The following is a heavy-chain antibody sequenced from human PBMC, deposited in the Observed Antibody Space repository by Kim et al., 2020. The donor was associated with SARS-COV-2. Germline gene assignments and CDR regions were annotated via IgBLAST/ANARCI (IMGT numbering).Heavy chain of an antibody. CDR2: IYYSGST. V-gene: IGHV4-31*03. CDR3: ARGGITIFGVVSDPFDY. D-gene: IGHD3-3*01. CDR1: GGSISSGGYY. Sequence: SETLSLTCTVSGGSISSGGYYWSWIRQHPGMGLEWIGYIYYSGSTYYNPSLKSRVTISVDTSKNQFSLKLSSVTAADTAVYYCARGGITIFGVVSDPFDYWGQGTLVTVSS. J-gene: IGHJ4*02.